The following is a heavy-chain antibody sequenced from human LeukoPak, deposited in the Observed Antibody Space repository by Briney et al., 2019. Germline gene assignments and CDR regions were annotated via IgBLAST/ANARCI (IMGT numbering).Heavy chain of an antibody. CDR3: AKGTYSSSPRDY. V-gene: IGHV3-23*01. CDR1: GFTFSGGA. J-gene: IGHJ4*02. D-gene: IGHD6-6*01. Sequence: GGSLRLSCAASGFTFSGGAMSWVRQAPGKGLEWVSAISGSGGSTYYAGSVKGRFTISRDNSKNTLFLQMNSLRAEDTAVYYCAKGTYSSSPRDYWGQGTLVTVSS. CDR2: ISGSGGST.